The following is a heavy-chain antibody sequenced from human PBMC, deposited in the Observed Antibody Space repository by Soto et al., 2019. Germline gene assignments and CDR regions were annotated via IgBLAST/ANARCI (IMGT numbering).Heavy chain of an antibody. D-gene: IGHD2-2*01. CDR2: IYTSGGT. V-gene: IGHV4-4*07. CDR1: GGSISSYY. J-gene: IGHJ4*02. CDR3: ARACSSNSCYDVFDY. Sequence: PSETLSLTCTVSGGSISSYYWSWIRQPAGKGLEWIGRIYTSGGTNYNPSLKSRVTMSVDTSKNQFSLKLSSVTAADTAVYYCARACSSNSCYDVFDYWGQGNLVTVAS.